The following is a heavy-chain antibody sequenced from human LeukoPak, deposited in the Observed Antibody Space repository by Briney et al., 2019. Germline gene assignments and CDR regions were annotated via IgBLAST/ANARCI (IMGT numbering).Heavy chain of an antibody. D-gene: IGHD2-8*02. V-gene: IGHV4-4*07. J-gene: IGHJ6*03. CDR1: GGSISGYF. Sequence: SETLSLTCTDSGGSISGYFWTWIRQAAGKGLEWIGRIYTSGSTKYNPSLKSRVTISLDMSKNQFSLKLTSVTAADTAVYYCARGYSTGSKSFSLYYYMDVWGKGTTVTV. CDR2: IYTSGST. CDR3: ARGYSTGSKSFSLYYYMDV.